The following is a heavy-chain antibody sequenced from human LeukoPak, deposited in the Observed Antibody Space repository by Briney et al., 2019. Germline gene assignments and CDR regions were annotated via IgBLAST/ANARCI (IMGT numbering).Heavy chain of an antibody. CDR2: ISISSSTI. CDR1: GFTFSSYS. V-gene: IGHV3-48*02. D-gene: IGHD2-15*01. Sequence: PGGSLRLSCAASGFTFSSYSMNWVRQAPGKGLEWVSYISISSSTIYYADSVKGRLTISRDDAKNSLYLQMNSLRDEDTAVYYCARVSGWPWDYWGQGTLVTVSS. CDR3: ARVSGWPWDY. J-gene: IGHJ4*02.